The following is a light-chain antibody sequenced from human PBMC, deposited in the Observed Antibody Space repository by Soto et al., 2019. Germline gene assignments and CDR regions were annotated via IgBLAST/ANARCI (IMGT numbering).Light chain of an antibody. J-gene: IGKJ3*01. CDR1: QGVGNW. CDR2: SVS. CDR3: QQANSFPVT. V-gene: IGKV1D-12*01. Sequence: DTQMTQSPSSVSAFIGDRVTVTCRASQGVGNWLAWYQQKPGQAPKLLIYSVSTVQSGVPARFSGSGSGTDFTLTISSLQPEDVATYYCQQANSFPVTFGPGTKVDVK.